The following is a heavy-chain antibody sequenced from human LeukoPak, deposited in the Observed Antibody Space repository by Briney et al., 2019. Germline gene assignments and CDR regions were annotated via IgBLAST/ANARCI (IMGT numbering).Heavy chain of an antibody. CDR1: GGTFSSYA. Sequence: ASVKVSCKASGGTFSSYAISWVRQAPGQGLEWMGGIIPIFGTANYAQKFQGRVTITADESTSTAYMELSSLSSDDMAVYCSARGYSPGSHDYWGQGTLVTVSS. CDR3: ARGYSPGSHDY. J-gene: IGHJ4*02. CDR2: IIPIFGTA. V-gene: IGHV1-69*13. D-gene: IGHD5-18*01.